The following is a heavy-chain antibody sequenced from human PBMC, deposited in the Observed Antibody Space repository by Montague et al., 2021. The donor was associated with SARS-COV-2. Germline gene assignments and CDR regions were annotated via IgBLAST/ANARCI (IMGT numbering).Heavy chain of an antibody. CDR3: ARERSADYYDGSGYHSYKYGMDV. V-gene: IGHV4-4*07. Sequence: SETLSLTCAVYSGSLSSYYWSWIRQPAGKGLEWIGRIYTSGSSNYNPSLKSRVTISVDTSKNQFSLKVSSVTAADTAVYYCARERSADYYDGSGYHSYKYGMDVWGQGTTVTVSS. CDR2: IYTSGSS. CDR1: SGSLSSYY. J-gene: IGHJ6*02. D-gene: IGHD3-22*01.